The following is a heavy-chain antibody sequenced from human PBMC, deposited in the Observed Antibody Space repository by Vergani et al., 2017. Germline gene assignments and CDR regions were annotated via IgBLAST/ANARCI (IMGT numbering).Heavy chain of an antibody. CDR2: ISYDGSNK. CDR3: ARSIAARGALPDYYYYMDV. V-gene: IGHV3-30-3*01. CDR1: GFTFSSYA. J-gene: IGHJ6*03. Sequence: QVQLVESGGGVVQPGRSLRLSCAASGFTFSSYAMHWVRQAPGKGLEWVAVISYDGSNKYYADSVKGRFTISRDNSKNTLYLQMNSLRAEDTAVYYCARSIAARGALPDYYYYMDVWGXXP. D-gene: IGHD6-6*01.